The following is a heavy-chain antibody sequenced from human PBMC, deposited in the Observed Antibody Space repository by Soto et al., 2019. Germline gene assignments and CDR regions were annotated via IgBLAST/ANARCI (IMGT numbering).Heavy chain of an antibody. V-gene: IGHV1-69*01. D-gene: IGHD3-3*01. CDR3: AREICGVIISGGRDAFDI. CDR1: GGTCSTYA. J-gene: IGHJ3*02. Sequence: QVQLVQSGAEVKKPGSSVKVSCKASGGTCSTYAISWVRQAPGQGLEWMGGIIPIFGTAKYAQKFQGRVTITADESTSTAYMELSSLRSEDTAVYYCAREICGVIISGGRDAFDIWGQGTMVTVSS. CDR2: IIPIFGTA.